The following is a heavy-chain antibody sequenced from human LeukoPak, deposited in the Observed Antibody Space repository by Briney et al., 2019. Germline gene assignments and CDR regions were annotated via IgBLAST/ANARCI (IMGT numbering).Heavy chain of an antibody. Sequence: PGGSLRLSCAASGFTFSSYGMHWVRQAPGKGLEWVAVISYDGSNKYYADSVKGRFTISRDNSKNTLYLQMNSLRAEDTAVYYCARALLRVVPAALGYWGQGTLVTVSS. CDR3: ARALLRVVPAALGY. CDR2: ISYDGSNK. J-gene: IGHJ4*02. D-gene: IGHD2-2*01. CDR1: GFTFSSYG. V-gene: IGHV3-30*03.